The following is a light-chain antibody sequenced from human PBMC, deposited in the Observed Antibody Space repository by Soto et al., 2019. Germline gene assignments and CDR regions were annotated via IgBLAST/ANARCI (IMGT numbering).Light chain of an antibody. V-gene: IGKV2-30*02. CDR1: QSLVHRDGNTY. J-gene: IGKJ5*01. Sequence: VVVTQSPLSLPVTLGEGSSISCRSSQSLVHRDGNTYLSWFRQRPGQSPRRXIXKVSNREAGVPDRFSGSGSGTDFTLKISRVEAEDVGLYYCMQGSHWPPITFGQGTRLEIK. CDR2: KVS. CDR3: MQGSHWPPIT.